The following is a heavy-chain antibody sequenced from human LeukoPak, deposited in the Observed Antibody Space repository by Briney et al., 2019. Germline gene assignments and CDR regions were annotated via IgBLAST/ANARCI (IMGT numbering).Heavy chain of an antibody. CDR1: GGSINIYY. CDR3: ARVRAVTADAFDI. V-gene: IGHV4-4*07. Sequence: KSSETLSLTCTVSGGSINIYYWSWIRQPAGKGLEWIGRIYTSGSTNYNPSLKTRVTISVDTSKTQFSLKLSSVTAADTAVYYCARVRAVTADAFDIWGQGTMVTVSS. J-gene: IGHJ3*02. CDR2: IYTSGST. D-gene: IGHD4-17*01.